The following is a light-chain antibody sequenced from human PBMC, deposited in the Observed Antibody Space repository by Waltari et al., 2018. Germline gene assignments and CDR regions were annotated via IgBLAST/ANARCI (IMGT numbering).Light chain of an antibody. CDR2: QDS. CDR3: QAWDSTTVV. Sequence: SYELTQPPSVSVSPGQTASITCSGDKLGDKFACWYQLKPGQSPVLVIYQDSKWPSGIPERFSGSNSGNTATLTISGTQAMDEADYYCQAWDSTTVVFGGGTKLTVL. CDR1: KLGDKF. V-gene: IGLV3-1*01. J-gene: IGLJ2*01.